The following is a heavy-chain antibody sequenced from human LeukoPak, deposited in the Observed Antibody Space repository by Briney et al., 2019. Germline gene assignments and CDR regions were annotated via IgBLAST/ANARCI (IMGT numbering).Heavy chain of an antibody. V-gene: IGHV3-30*03. CDR2: ISYDGSNK. Sequence: PGRSLRLSCAASGFTFSSYGMHWVRQAPGKGLEWVAVISYDGSNKYYADSVKGRFTISRDNSKNTLYLQMNSLRAEDTAVYYCATLRGLRGSSSPFPFDYWGQGTLVTVSS. CDR1: GFTFSSYG. CDR3: ATLRGLRGSSSPFPFDY. J-gene: IGHJ4*02. D-gene: IGHD6-13*01.